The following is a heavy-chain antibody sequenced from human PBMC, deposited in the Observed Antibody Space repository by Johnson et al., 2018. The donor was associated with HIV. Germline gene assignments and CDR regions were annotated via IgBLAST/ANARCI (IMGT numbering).Heavy chain of an antibody. Sequence: EVQLAESGGGLVQPGGSLRLSCAASGFTFSSYDMHWVRQATGKGLEWVSAIGTAGDTYYPGSVKGRFTISRENAKNSLYLQMNSLRVGDTAVYYCARGGRKWELLGDDAVDIWGQGTMVTVSS. CDR3: ARGGRKWELLGDDAVDI. J-gene: IGHJ3*02. CDR1: GFTFSSYD. D-gene: IGHD1-26*01. V-gene: IGHV3-13*01. CDR2: IGTAGDT.